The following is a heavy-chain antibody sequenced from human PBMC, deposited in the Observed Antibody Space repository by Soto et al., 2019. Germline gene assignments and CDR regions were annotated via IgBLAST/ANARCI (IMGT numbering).Heavy chain of an antibody. Sequence: VQLVESGGGVVQPGRSLRLSCAASGFTFSSYAMHWVRQAPGKGLEWVAVISYDGSNKYYADSVKGRFTISRDNSKNTLYLQMNSLRAEDTAVYYCARDEGGYCSGGSCYRGRWFDPWGQGTLVTVSS. D-gene: IGHD2-15*01. CDR1: GFTFSSYA. V-gene: IGHV3-30-3*01. J-gene: IGHJ5*02. CDR2: ISYDGSNK. CDR3: ARDEGGYCSGGSCYRGRWFDP.